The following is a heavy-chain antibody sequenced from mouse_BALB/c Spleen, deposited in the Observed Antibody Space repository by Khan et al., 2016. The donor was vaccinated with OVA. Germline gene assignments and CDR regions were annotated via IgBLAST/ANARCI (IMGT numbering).Heavy chain of an antibody. J-gene: IGHJ4*01. CDR2: ISSGGSYT. Sequence: EVELVESGGDLVKPGGSLKLSCAASGFTFSSYGMSWVRQTPDKRLEWVATISSGGSYTYYPDSVKGRFTISRDNATNTPYLQMSSLKSEDTAMDYLARDITTATGDYYAMDCWGQGTSVTVSS. CDR1: GFTFSSYG. D-gene: IGHD1-2*01. V-gene: IGHV5-6*01. CDR3: ARDITTATGDYYAMDC.